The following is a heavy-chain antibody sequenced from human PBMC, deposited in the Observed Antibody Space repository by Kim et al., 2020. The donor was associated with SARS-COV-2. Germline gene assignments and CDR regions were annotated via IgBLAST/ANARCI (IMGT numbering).Heavy chain of an antibody. CDR3: TTDLVWDIVVVPAARPFDY. J-gene: IGHJ4*02. V-gene: IGHV3-15*01. Sequence: KGRFTISRDDSKNTLYLQMNSLKTEDTAVYYCTTDLVWDIVVVPAARPFDYWGQGTLVTVSS. D-gene: IGHD2-2*01.